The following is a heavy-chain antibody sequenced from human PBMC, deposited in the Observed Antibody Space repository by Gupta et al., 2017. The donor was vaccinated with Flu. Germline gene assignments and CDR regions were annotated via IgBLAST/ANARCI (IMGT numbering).Heavy chain of an antibody. D-gene: IGHD1-7*01. Sequence: GMHLGRQASGKGQEWVAVISYDGSNQWFLDSARGRFTISSDKSKNPLDLQTNSLGPEERVVYYCTKGGLHNQNYDGDYWGKGTLVTV. CDR2: ISYDGSNQ. J-gene: IGHJ4*02. CDR3: TKGGLHNQNYDGDY. CDR1: G. V-gene: IGHV3-30*18.